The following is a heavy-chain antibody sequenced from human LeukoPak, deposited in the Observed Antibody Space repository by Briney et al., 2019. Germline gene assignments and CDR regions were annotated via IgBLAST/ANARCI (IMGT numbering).Heavy chain of an antibody. D-gene: IGHD6-13*01. Sequence: PGGSLRLSCAASGFTFSSYAMHWVRQAPGKGLEYVSAISRNGGSTYYANSVKGRFTISRDNSKNTLYLQMGSLRAEDMAVYYCARGKYSSTPPFDYWGQGTLVTVSS. CDR3: ARGKYSSTPPFDY. J-gene: IGHJ4*02. CDR1: GFTFSSYA. V-gene: IGHV3-64*01. CDR2: ISRNGGST.